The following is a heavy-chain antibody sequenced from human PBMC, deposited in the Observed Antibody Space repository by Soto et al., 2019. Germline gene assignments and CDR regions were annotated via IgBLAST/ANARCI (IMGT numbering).Heavy chain of an antibody. V-gene: IGHV1-2*02. CDR1: GYTFTGYY. J-gene: IGHJ3*02. CDR3: ARVRLLLAMDAFDI. CDR2: INPNSGGT. D-gene: IGHD5-18*01. Sequence: ASVNVSCKASGYTFTGYYMHWVRQAPGQGLEWMGWINPNSGGTNYAQKFQGRVTMTRDTSISTAYMELSRLRSDDTAVYYCARVRLLLAMDAFDIWGQGTMVT.